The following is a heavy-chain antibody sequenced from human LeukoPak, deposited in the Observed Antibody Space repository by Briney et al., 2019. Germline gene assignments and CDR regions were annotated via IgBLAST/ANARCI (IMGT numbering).Heavy chain of an antibody. J-gene: IGHJ4*02. V-gene: IGHV3-7*03. CDR2: INRDGSEK. CDR1: GFTFSNYW. Sequence: PGGSLRLSCVASGFTFSNYWMSWVRQAPGKGLEWVANINRDGSEKYYVDSVKGRFTISRDNAKNSLFLQMDSLRADDTAVYYCARVVERYFDYWGQGTLLTVSS. CDR3: ARVVERYFDY. D-gene: IGHD6-6*01.